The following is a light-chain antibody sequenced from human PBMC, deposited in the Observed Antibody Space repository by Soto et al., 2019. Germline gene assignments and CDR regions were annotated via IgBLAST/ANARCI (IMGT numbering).Light chain of an antibody. V-gene: IGLV2-11*01. Sequence: QSVLTQPRSVSGSPGQSVTISCTGTSSYVGGYNYVSWYQQHPGKAPKLMIYDVSKRPSGVPDRFSGSKSGTTASLTISGLRAKDEADYYCASYSNSNTYVFGTGTKVTVL. CDR3: ASYSNSNTYV. CDR2: DVS. CDR1: SSYVGGYNY. J-gene: IGLJ1*01.